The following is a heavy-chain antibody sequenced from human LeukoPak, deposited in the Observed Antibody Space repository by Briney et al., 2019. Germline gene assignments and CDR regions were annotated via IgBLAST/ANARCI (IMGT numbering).Heavy chain of an antibody. Sequence: GSSVKVSCKASGGTFSSYAISWVRHAPGQGLEWRGGIIPIFGTANYAQRFHGRVTITAEDYTSTAYMELSSLRSEDTAVYYCARSRYCSSTPCYYWFDYWGQGTLVTVSS. J-gene: IGHJ5*01. D-gene: IGHD2-2*01. CDR3: ARSRYCSSTPCYYWFDY. CDR1: GGTFSSYA. V-gene: IGHV1-69*01. CDR2: IIPIFGTA.